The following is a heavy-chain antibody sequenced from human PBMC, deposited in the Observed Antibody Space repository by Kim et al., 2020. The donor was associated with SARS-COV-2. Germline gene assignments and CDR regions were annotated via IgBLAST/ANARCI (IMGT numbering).Heavy chain of an antibody. D-gene: IGHD3-3*01. CDR3: ARAPDFWSGYYNNWFDP. CDR1: GYTFTSYG. J-gene: IGHJ5*02. Sequence: ASVKVSCKASGYTFTSYGISWVRQAPGQGLEWMGWISAYNGNTNYAQKLQGRVTMTTDTSTSTAYMELRSLRSDDTAVYYYARAPDFWSGYYNNWFDPWGQGTLVTVSS. V-gene: IGHV1-18*01. CDR2: ISAYNGNT.